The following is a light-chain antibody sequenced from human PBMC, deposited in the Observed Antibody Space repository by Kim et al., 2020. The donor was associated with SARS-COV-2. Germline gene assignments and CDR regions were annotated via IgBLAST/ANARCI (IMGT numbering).Light chain of an antibody. CDR1: TGAVTGGHY. CDR3: LLYFGGAWV. J-gene: IGLJ3*02. V-gene: IGLV7-43*01. CDR2: ATA. Sequence: PGGTVTLTCTSSTGAVTGGHYSNWFQQKPGQTPTPLIYATANRHSWTPARFSGSLLGDKAALTLSDVQLDNEADYYCLLYFGGAWVFGGGTKLTVL.